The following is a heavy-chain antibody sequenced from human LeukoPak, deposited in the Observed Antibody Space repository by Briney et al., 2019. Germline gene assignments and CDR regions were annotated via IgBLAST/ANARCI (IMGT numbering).Heavy chain of an antibody. V-gene: IGHV4-59*01. CDR2: IYYSGST. D-gene: IGHD6-19*01. CDR3: ARGSGWYYY. J-gene: IGHJ4*02. CDR1: GGSISNYY. Sequence: PSETLSLTCTVSGGSISNYYWSWIRQSPGKGLERIGYIYYSGSTSYNPSLKSRVTISVGTSKNQFSLKLSSVTAADTAVYYCARGSGWYYYWGQGTLVTVSS.